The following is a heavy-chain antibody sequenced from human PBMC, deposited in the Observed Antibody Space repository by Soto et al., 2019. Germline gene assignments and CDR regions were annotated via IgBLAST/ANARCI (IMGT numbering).Heavy chain of an antibody. Sequence: EVQLVESGGGLVKPGGSLRLSCAASGFTFSSYSMNWVRQAPGKGLEWVSSISSGSSYIYYADSVKGRFTISRDNAKNSLYLQMNSLRAEDTAVFYCARAPLYCSSTSCYLASFDYWGQGTLVTVSS. D-gene: IGHD2-2*01. V-gene: IGHV3-21*01. CDR1: GFTFSSYS. J-gene: IGHJ4*02. CDR2: ISSGSSYI. CDR3: ARAPLYCSSTSCYLASFDY.